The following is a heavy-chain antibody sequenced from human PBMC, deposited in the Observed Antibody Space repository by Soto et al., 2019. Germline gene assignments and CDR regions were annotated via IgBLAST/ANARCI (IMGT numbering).Heavy chain of an antibody. J-gene: IGHJ4*02. CDR3: AKSVDDFWSGYYIGFDY. Sequence: EVQLLESGGGLVQPGGSLRLSCAASGFTFSSYAMSWVRQAPGKGLEWVSAISGSGGSTYYADSVKGRFTISRDNSKNTLYLQMNSLRAEDTAVYYCAKSVDDFWSGYYIGFDYWGKRTLVTVSS. CDR1: GFTFSSYA. D-gene: IGHD3-3*01. V-gene: IGHV3-23*01. CDR2: ISGSGGST.